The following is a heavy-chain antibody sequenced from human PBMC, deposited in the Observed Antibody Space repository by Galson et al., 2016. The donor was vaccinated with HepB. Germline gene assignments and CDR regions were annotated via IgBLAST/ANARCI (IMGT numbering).Heavy chain of an antibody. J-gene: IGHJ4*02. CDR3: ARHSSYYGNFDY. V-gene: IGHV4-39*01. CDR1: GGSVTSTSNY. Sequence: SETLSLTCTVSGGSVTSTSNYWGWIRQPPGKGLEWIGTIYSGGSTYYNPSLKSRVTISVDTSKNQFSLNLSSVTAADTAVYYCARHSSYYGNFDYWGQGTLVTVSS. CDR2: IYSGGST. D-gene: IGHD2-15*01.